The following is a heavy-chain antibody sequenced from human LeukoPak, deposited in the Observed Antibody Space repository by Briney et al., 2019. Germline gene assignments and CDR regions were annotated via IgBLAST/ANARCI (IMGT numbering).Heavy chain of an antibody. CDR3: ATLTGGDDAFDI. CDR1: GGSVSNNF. Sequence: SETLSLTCAVHGGSVSNNFWSWIRQPPGKGLEWIGDISHSGSTNYNSSLKSRVTISIDTSKNQFSLKLSSVTAADTAVYYCATLTGGDDAFDIWGQGTMVTVSS. V-gene: IGHV4-34*01. CDR2: ISHSGST. J-gene: IGHJ3*02. D-gene: IGHD4-23*01.